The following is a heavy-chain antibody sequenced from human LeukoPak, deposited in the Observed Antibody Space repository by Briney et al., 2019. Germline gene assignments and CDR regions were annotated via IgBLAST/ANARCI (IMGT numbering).Heavy chain of an antibody. D-gene: IGHD2-2*01. CDR1: GFTFSSYW. Sequence: PGRSLRLSCAASGFTFSSYWMSWVRQAPGKGLEWVANINQDGSETHYVDSVKGRFTISRDNAKNSLYLQMNSLRADDTAVYYCARERGGYCSGTSCSNAIDYWGQGTLVTVSS. CDR3: ARERGGYCSGTSCSNAIDY. CDR2: INQDGSET. J-gene: IGHJ4*02. V-gene: IGHV3-7*01.